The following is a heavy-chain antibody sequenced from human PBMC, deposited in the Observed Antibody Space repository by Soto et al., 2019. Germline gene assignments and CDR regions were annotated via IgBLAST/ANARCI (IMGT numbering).Heavy chain of an antibody. J-gene: IGHJ5*01. Sequence: EMQLLESGGGLVQPGGSLRLSCAASGFSFSSYAMSWVRQAPGKGLEWVSGISVSGDSTYNADSVKGRFTISRDNSKXXXXXXXXXXXXXXXXXXXXXXCXDLISYNSWFDSWGQGTLVTVSS. V-gene: IGHV3-23*01. D-gene: IGHD1-1*01. CDR2: ISVSGDST. CDR3: XXCXDLISYNSWFDS. CDR1: GFSFSSYA.